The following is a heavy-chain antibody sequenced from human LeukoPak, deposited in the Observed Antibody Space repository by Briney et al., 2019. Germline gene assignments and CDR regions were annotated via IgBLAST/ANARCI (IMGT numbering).Heavy chain of an antibody. CDR2: INHNGNVN. J-gene: IGHJ6*02. D-gene: IGHD3-16*01. Sequence: GGSLRLSCAASGFIFSSYGMHWVRQAPGKGLEWVASINHNGNVNYYVDSVRGRFTISRDNAKNSLYLQMSNLRAEDTAVYFCARGGGLDVWGQGATVTVSS. CDR3: ARGGGLDV. V-gene: IGHV3-7*03. CDR1: GFIFSSYG.